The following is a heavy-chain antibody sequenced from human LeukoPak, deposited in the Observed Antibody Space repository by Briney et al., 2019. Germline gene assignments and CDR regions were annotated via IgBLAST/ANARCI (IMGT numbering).Heavy chain of an antibody. CDR2: IRYDGSNK. J-gene: IGHJ4*02. CDR3: ANSVPRVYSRDY. CDR1: GFTFSSYG. Sequence: PGGSLRLSCAASGFTFSSYGMHWVRQAPGKGLEWVAFIRYDGSNKYYADSVKGRFTISRDNSKNTLYLQMNSLRAEDTAVYYCANSVPRVYSRDYWGQGTLVTVSS. D-gene: IGHD5-12*01. V-gene: IGHV3-30*02.